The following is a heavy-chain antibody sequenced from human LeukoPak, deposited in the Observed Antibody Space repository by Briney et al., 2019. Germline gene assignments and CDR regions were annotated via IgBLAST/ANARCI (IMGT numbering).Heavy chain of an antibody. CDR1: GYQFISYT. CDR2: INTKTANP. CDR3: ARVAGFGERGMDV. Sequence: ASVKVSCKASGYQFISYTMSWVRQAPGQGLEWMGWINTKTANPTYAQDFTGRFVFSLDTSASTAYLQISGLKAGDTAVYYCARVAGFGERGMDVWGQGTTVTVSS. V-gene: IGHV7-4-1*02. J-gene: IGHJ6*02. D-gene: IGHD3-10*01.